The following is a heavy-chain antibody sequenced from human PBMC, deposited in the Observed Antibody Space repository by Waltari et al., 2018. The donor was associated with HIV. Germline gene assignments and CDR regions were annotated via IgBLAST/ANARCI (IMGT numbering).Heavy chain of an antibody. J-gene: IGHJ5*02. CDR1: GGSISSSPYY. V-gene: IGHV4-39*01. Sequence: QLQLQESGPGLVKPSETLSLTCTVSGGSISSSPYYWGWIRQPPGKGLEWIGSIHYSGSTYSNPSLKSRVTISVDTSKNQFSLRLSSVTAADTAVYYCASRGGTVTTRRFDPWGQGTLVTVSS. CDR3: ASRGGTVTTRRFDP. CDR2: IHYSGST. D-gene: IGHD4-17*01.